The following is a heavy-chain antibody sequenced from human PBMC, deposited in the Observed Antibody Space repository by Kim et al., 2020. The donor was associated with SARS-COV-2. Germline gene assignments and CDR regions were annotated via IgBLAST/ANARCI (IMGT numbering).Heavy chain of an antibody. Sequence: GGSLRLSCAASGFTFSSYSMNWVRQAPGKGLEWVSSISSSSSYIYYADSVKGRFTISRDNAKNSLYLQMNSLRAEDTAVYYCARVSGATFVVVPAAPDYGMDVWGQGTTVTVSS. CDR1: GFTFSSYS. D-gene: IGHD2-2*01. CDR3: ARVSGATFVVVPAAPDYGMDV. V-gene: IGHV3-21*01. CDR2: ISSSSSYI. J-gene: IGHJ6*02.